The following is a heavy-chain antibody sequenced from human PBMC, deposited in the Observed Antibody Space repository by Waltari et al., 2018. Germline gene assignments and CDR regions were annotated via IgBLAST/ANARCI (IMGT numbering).Heavy chain of an antibody. CDR1: GGTFSSYA. Sequence: QVQLVQSGAEVKKPGSSVKVSCKASGGTFSSYAISWVRQAPGQGLEWMGGIIPIFGTANYAQKCQGRVTITADESTSTAYMELSSLRSEDTAVYYCARDWRIVVVPVRYYGMDVWGQGTTVTVSS. D-gene: IGHD2-2*01. V-gene: IGHV1-69*12. CDR2: IIPIFGTA. J-gene: IGHJ6*02. CDR3: ARDWRIVVVPVRYYGMDV.